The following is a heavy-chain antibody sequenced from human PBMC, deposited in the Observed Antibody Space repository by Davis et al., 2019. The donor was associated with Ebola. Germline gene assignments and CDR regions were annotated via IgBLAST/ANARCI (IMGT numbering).Heavy chain of an antibody. Sequence: SETLSLTCTVSGGSISSYYWSWIRQPPGMRLEWIGYIQYSGSTNYNPSLKSRVTISVDTSKNQFSLKLSSVTAADTAMYYSARGRDYYDSSGNFDYWGQGTLVTVSS. V-gene: IGHV4-59*01. CDR1: GGSISSYY. CDR3: ARGRDYYDSSGNFDY. CDR2: IQYSGST. J-gene: IGHJ4*02. D-gene: IGHD3-22*01.